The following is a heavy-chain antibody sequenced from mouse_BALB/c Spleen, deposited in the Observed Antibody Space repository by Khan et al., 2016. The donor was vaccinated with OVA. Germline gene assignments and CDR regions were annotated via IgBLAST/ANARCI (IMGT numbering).Heavy chain of an antibody. CDR1: GDSITSGY. V-gene: IGHV3-8*02. CDR3: ARSTYRYAFVY. D-gene: IGHD2-12*01. Sequence: EMKLLESGPSLVKPSQTLSLTCSVTGDSITSGYWNWIRKFPGNKLEYMGYIIYTGYTYYNPSLKSRISITRHTSKNQYYLQLSSVTDEDTATYYCARSTYRYAFVYWGQGTLVTVSA. CDR2: IIYTGYT. J-gene: IGHJ3*01.